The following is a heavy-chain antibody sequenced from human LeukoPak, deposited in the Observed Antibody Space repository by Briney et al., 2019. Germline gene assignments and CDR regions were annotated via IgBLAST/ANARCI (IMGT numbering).Heavy chain of an antibody. CDR2: INSDGSST. CDR1: GFTFSSYL. V-gene: IGHV3-74*01. Sequence: PGGSLRLSCAASGFTFSSYLIHWVRQAPGKGLVWVSRINSDGSSTSYADSVKGRFTISRDNAKNTLYLQMNSLRAEDRAVYYCARGYSTYYFDYWGQGTLVTVSS. D-gene: IGHD6-13*01. J-gene: IGHJ4*02. CDR3: ARGYSTYYFDY.